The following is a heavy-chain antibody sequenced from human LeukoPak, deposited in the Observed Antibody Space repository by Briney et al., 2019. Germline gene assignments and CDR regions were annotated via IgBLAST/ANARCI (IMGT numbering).Heavy chain of an antibody. V-gene: IGHV1-69*05. CDR1: GGTFSSYT. CDR3: VRVGYYDSSGYRPGAFDI. Sequence: SVKVSCKASGGTFSSYTISGVRQAPGQGVEWMGGIIPIFGTANYAQKFQGRVAITTAESTSTAYMALRSRTSEDPSAQSCVRVGYYDSSGYRPGAFDIWGQGTMVTVSS. J-gene: IGHJ3*02. D-gene: IGHD3-22*01. CDR2: IIPIFGTA.